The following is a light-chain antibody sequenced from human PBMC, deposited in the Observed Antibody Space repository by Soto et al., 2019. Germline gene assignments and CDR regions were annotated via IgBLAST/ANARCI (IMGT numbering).Light chain of an antibody. CDR3: SSYTSSSTLVV. CDR1: SSDVGGYNY. CDR2: DVS. Sequence: QSVLTQPASMSGSPGQSITISCTGTSSDVGGYNYVSWYQQHPGKAPKLMIFDVSNRPSGVSNRFSGSKSGNTASLTISGLQAEDEGDYYCSSYTSSSTLVVFGGGTQLTV. J-gene: IGLJ2*01. V-gene: IGLV2-14*01.